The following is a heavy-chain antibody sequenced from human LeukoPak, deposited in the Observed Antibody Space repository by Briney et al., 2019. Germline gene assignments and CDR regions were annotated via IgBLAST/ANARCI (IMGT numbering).Heavy chain of an antibody. V-gene: IGHV4-39*01. CDR3: ARHGTSRYYYYYYGTDV. J-gene: IGHJ6*02. D-gene: IGHD1-14*01. CDR1: GGSISSSSYY. CDR2: IYYSGST. Sequence: SETLSLTCTVSGGSISSSSYYWGWIRQPPGKGLEWIGSIYYSGSTYYNPSLKSRVTISVDTSKNQFSLKLSSVTAADTAVYYCARHGTSRYYYYYYGTDVWGQGTTVTVSS.